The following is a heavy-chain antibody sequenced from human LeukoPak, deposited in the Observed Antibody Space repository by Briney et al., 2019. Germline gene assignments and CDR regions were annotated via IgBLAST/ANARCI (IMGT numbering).Heavy chain of an antibody. CDR2: IYHSGNT. V-gene: IGHV4-38-2*02. Sequence: SETLSLTRTVSGYSLTSGYYWGWIRQPPGKGLEWIGSIYHSGNTYYNPSLKSRVTISVDTSKNQFSLKLTSVTAADTAVYYCASLGYYDSSGPLDYWGQGTLVTVSS. D-gene: IGHD3-22*01. CDR1: GYSLTSGYY. CDR3: ASLGYYDSSGPLDY. J-gene: IGHJ4*02.